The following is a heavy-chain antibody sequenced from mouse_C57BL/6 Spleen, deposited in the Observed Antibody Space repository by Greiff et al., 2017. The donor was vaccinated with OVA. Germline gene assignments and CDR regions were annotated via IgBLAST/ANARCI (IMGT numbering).Heavy chain of an antibody. Sequence: VKLVESGAELARPGASVKLSCKASGYTFTSYGISWVKQRTGQGLEWIGEIYPRSGNTYYNEKFKGKATLTADKSSSTAYMELRSLTSEDSAVYFCAILTTVVVDYWGQGTTLTVSS. CDR1: GYTFTSYG. CDR3: AILTTVVVDY. CDR2: IYPRSGNT. V-gene: IGHV1-81*01. J-gene: IGHJ2*01. D-gene: IGHD1-1*01.